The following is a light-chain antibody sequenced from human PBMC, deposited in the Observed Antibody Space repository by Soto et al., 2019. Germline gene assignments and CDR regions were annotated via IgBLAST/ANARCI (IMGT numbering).Light chain of an antibody. Sequence: QSVLTQPASVSGSPGQSITISCTGTSSDVGGYKYVSWYQQHPDKAPKLMIYEVSNRPSGVSNRFSGSKSGNTASLTISGLQAEDEADYCCSSYTSSSTWVFGGGTKLTVL. V-gene: IGLV2-14*01. CDR2: EVS. J-gene: IGLJ3*02. CDR1: SSDVGGYKY. CDR3: SSYTSSSTWV.